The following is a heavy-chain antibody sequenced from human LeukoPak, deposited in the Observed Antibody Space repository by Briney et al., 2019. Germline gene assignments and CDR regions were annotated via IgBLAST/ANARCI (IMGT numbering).Heavy chain of an antibody. J-gene: IGHJ4*02. CDR1: GGSFSGYY. CDR3: ARFTTSYDYVWGSYRYGGYYFDY. CDR2: INHSGST. D-gene: IGHD3-16*02. Sequence: PSETLSLTCAVYGGSFSGYYWSWIRQPPGKGLGWIGEINHSGSTNYNPSLKSRVTISVDTSKNQFSLKLSSVTAADTAVYYCARFTTSYDYVWGSYRYGGYYFDYWGQGTLVTVSS. V-gene: IGHV4-34*01.